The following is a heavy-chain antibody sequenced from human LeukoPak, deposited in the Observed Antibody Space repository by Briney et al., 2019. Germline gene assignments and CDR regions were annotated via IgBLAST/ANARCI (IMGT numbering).Heavy chain of an antibody. CDR2: IVPSGST. CDR3: AKEGAAPGPDFDY. V-gene: IGHV4-4*07. J-gene: IGHJ4*02. D-gene: IGHD6-13*01. CDR1: GASIRNYY. Sequence: SETLSLTCTVSGASIRNYYWSWIRQPAGKGLEWIGRIVPSGSTNYNPSLKSRVTMSVDTSKNQYSLKLNSVTAADTAVYYCAKEGAAPGPDFDYWGQGTLVIVSS.